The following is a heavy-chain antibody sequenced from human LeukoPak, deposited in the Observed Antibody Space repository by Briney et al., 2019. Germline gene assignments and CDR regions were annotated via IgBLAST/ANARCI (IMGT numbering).Heavy chain of an antibody. J-gene: IGHJ4*02. CDR2: INAGNDNT. Sequence: ASVKVSCKASGYTFSTYAMHWVRQAPGQRLEWMGWINAGNDNTKYSQKFQGRVTITRDTSASTAYMELSSLRSEDTAVYYCARLRRQLWSYFDYWGQGTLVTVSS. CDR3: ARLRRQLWSYFDY. V-gene: IGHV1-3*01. CDR1: GYTFSTYA. D-gene: IGHD5-18*01.